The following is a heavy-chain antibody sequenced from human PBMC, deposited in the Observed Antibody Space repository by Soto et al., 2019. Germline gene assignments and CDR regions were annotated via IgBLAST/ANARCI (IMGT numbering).Heavy chain of an antibody. CDR3: ASVYWWPEAPVARSLPYSSSSEYKSYYYYDGMDV. CDR2: ISAYNGNT. V-gene: IGHV1-18*04. Sequence: ASVKVSCKASGYTFTSYGISWVRQAPGQGLEWMGWISAYNGNTNYAQKLQGRVTMTTDTSTSTAYMELRSLRSDDTAVYYCASVYWWPEAPVARSLPYSSSSEYKSYYYYDGMDVWGQGTTVTVSS. CDR1: GYTFTSYG. J-gene: IGHJ6*02. D-gene: IGHD6-6*01.